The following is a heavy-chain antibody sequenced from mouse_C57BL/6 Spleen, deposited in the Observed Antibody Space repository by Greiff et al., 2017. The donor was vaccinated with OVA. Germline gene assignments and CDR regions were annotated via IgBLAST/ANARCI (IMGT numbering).Heavy chain of an antibody. D-gene: IGHD2-1*01. J-gene: IGHJ1*03. Sequence: EVMLVESGGGLVKPGGSLKLSCAASGFTFSSYTMSWVRQTPEKRLEWVATISGGGGNTYYPDSVKGRFTISRDNAKNTLYLQMSNLRSEDTALYYSARHRGGNYVFYWYFDVWGTGTTVTVSS. CDR3: ARHRGGNYVFYWYFDV. CDR2: ISGGGGNT. CDR1: GFTFSSYT. V-gene: IGHV5-9*01.